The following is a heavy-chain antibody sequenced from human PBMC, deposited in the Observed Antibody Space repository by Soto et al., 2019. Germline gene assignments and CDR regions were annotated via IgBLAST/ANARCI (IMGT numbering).Heavy chain of an antibody. J-gene: IGHJ5*02. D-gene: IGHD6-6*01. CDR1: GFTFSSYA. CDR3: AKHSYSSSSLPLDP. Sequence: GGSLRLSCTASGFTFSSYAMSWVRQAPGKGLEWVSAISGSGGSTYYADSVKGRFTISRDNSKNTLYLQMNSLRAEDTAVYYCAKHSYSSSSLPLDPWGQGTLVTVSS. V-gene: IGHV3-23*01. CDR2: ISGSGGST.